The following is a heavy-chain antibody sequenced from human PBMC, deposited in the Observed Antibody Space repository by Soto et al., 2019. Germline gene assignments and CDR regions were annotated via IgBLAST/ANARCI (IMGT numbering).Heavy chain of an antibody. V-gene: IGHV4-30-2*01. CDR1: GVSISDGGYS. J-gene: IGHJ4*02. D-gene: IGHD3-10*01. Sequence: QLQLQESGSGLVKPSQTLSLNCAVSGVSISDGGYSWSWIRQPPGKGLEWIGYTHVSGDTYYNPSLTGRVTLSVDRSRHQFSLNLRSMTAADTAVYYCARSPFYGSKRHFDYWGQGTLVSVSS. CDR3: ARSPFYGSKRHFDY. CDR2: THVSGDT.